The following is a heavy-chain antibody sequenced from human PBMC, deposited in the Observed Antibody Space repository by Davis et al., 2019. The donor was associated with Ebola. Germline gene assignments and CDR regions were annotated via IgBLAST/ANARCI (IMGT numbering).Heavy chain of an antibody. Sequence: GESLKISCAASGFTFTTSWMNWVRQAPGKGLERVANIKPDGTQKFYVESVRGRFTISRDNAKNSLYLQMNSLRAEDTAVYYCARDRGDDWLLGPDNWFDPWGQGTLVTVSS. D-gene: IGHD3-9*01. J-gene: IGHJ5*02. CDR1: GFTFTTSW. CDR3: ARDRGDDWLLGPDNWFDP. CDR2: IKPDGTQK. V-gene: IGHV3-7*03.